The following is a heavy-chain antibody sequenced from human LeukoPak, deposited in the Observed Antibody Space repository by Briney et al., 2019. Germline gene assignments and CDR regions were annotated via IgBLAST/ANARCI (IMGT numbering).Heavy chain of an antibody. Sequence: ASVMVSCTASVYTFTNSGISSVRQAPGQGMAWMGWIRAYNGNTKYAQKFQGRATMNTETSTSTAYMELRSLRSDDTAFYYCAWTYHDSSGKSNWFDPWGQGTLVTVSS. V-gene: IGHV1-18*01. D-gene: IGHD3-22*01. J-gene: IGHJ5*02. CDR3: AWTYHDSSGKSNWFDP. CDR2: IRAYNGNT. CDR1: VYTFTNSG.